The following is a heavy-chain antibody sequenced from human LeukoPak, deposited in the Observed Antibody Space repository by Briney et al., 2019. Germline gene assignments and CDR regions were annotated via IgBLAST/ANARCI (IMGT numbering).Heavy chain of an antibody. J-gene: IGHJ5*02. CDR3: ARDSAPLRYYDFWSGRNWFDP. CDR2: ISSSSSYI. Sequence: PGGSLRLSCAASGFTVSSNYMSWVRQAPGKGLEWVSSISSSSSYIYYADSVKGRFTISRDNAKNSLYLQMNSLRAEDTAVYYCARDSAPLRYYDFWSGRNWFDPWGQGTLVTVSS. CDR1: GFTVSSNY. V-gene: IGHV3-21*01. D-gene: IGHD3-3*01.